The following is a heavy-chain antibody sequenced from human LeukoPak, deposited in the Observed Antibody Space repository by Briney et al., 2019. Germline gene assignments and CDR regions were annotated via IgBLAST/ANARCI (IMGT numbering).Heavy chain of an antibody. CDR1: GYTFTSYD. D-gene: IGHD3-10*01. CDR2: MNPNSGNT. V-gene: IGHV1-8*01. Sequence: GASVKVSCKASGYTFTSYDINWVRQATGQGLEWKGWMNPNSGNTGYAQKFQGRVTMTRNTSISTAYMELSSLRSEDTAVYYCARAEWGSGSYYSVYWGQGTLVTVSS. CDR3: ARAEWGSGSYYSVY. J-gene: IGHJ4*02.